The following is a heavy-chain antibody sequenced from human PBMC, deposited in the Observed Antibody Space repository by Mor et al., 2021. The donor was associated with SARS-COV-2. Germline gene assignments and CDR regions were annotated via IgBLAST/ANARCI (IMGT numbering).Heavy chain of an antibody. Sequence: WVAVIWFDGSHQNFADSVKGRFTISRDNSKNTLYLQMNSLRAEDTAVYYCARMAYYDSSGLTDYYYYMDVWGKGTTVTVSS. V-gene: IGHV3-33*01. CDR3: ARMAYYDSSGLTDYYYYMDV. CDR2: IWFDGSHQ. J-gene: IGHJ6*03. D-gene: IGHD3-22*01.